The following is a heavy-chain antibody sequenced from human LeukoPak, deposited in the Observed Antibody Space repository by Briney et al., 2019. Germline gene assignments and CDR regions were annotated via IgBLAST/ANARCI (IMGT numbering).Heavy chain of an antibody. J-gene: IGHJ4*02. Sequence: AGGSLRLSCAASGFTFRSYAMSWVRQAPGKGLEWVSAISGSGGSTYYADSVKGRFTISRDNSKNTLYLQMNSLRAEDTTVYYCAKHPGVATVVFDYWGQGTLVTVSS. V-gene: IGHV3-23*01. D-gene: IGHD4-17*01. CDR2: ISGSGGST. CDR3: AKHPGVATVVFDY. CDR1: GFTFRSYA.